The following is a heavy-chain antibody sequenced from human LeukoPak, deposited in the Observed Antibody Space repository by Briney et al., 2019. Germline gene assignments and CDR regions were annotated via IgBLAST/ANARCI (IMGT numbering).Heavy chain of an antibody. J-gene: IGHJ4*02. CDR1: RFTFSNYA. CDR3: AGGTYPSFYYFDY. Sequence: GGSLRLSCAASRFTFSNYAMSWVRQAPGKGLEWVSAISGSGGSTYYADSVKGRFTISRDNSKNTLYPQMDSLRAEDTAVYYCAGGTYPSFYYFDYWGQGTLVTVSS. V-gene: IGHV3-23*01. CDR2: ISGSGGST. D-gene: IGHD1-26*01.